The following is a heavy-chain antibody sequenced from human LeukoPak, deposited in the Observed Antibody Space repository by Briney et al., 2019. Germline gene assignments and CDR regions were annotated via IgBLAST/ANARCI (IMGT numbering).Heavy chain of an antibody. CDR1: GFTFSSYG. J-gene: IGHJ6*03. CDR2: IWYDVSNK. D-gene: IGHD3-9*01. V-gene: IGHV3-33*01. CDR3: ARVLTAPRYYYYMDV. Sequence: GGSLRLSCAASGFTFSSYGMHWVRQAPGKGLEWGAGIWYDVSNKYYADSVKGRFTISRDNSTNTLYLQMNSLTAEDTAVYYCARVLTAPRYYYYMDVWGKGTTVTVSS.